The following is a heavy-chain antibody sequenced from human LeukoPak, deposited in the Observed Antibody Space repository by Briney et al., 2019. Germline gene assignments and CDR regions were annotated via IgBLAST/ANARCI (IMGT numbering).Heavy chain of an antibody. D-gene: IGHD2-2*01. J-gene: IGHJ4*02. CDR2: IYYGGST. Sequence: SETLSLTCIVSGGSISSSSYYWGWIRQPPGKGLEWIGTIYYGGSTYYNPSLKSRLTISVDTSRNQFSLKVGSVNAADTAVYYCARDLGCSSASCYYSWGQGTLVTVSS. CDR3: ARDLGCSSASCYYS. V-gene: IGHV4-39*07. CDR1: GGSISSSSYY.